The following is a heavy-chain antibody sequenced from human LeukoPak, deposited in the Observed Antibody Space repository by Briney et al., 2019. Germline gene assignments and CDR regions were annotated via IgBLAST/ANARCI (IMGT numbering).Heavy chain of an antibody. Sequence: GGSLRLSCAASGFTFSSYEMNWVRQAPGKGLEWVSGINWNGGSTGYADSVKGRFTISRDNAKNSLYLQLNSLRAEDTAVYYCARSLVVGATYPYHWGQGTLVTVSS. J-gene: IGHJ5*02. V-gene: IGHV3-20*04. D-gene: IGHD1-26*01. CDR1: GFTFSSYE. CDR3: ARSLVVGATYPYH. CDR2: INWNGGST.